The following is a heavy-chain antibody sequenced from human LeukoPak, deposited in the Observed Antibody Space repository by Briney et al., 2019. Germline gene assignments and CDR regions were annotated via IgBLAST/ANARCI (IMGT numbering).Heavy chain of an antibody. CDR3: ARALPRSGYSSSWYPFDY. CDR1: GYTFTGHF. Sequence: ASVKVSCKASGYTFTGHFIHWVRQAPGQGLEWMGIINPLGGSTSYAQKFRDRVTMTSDTSTNTVYLSLTSLRSEDTAVYYCARALPRSGYSSSWYPFDYWGQGTLVTVSS. J-gene: IGHJ4*02. CDR2: INPLGGST. D-gene: IGHD6-13*01. V-gene: IGHV1-46*01.